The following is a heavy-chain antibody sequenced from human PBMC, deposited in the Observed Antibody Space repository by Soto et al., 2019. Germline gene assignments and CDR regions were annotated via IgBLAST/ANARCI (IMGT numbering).Heavy chain of an antibody. V-gene: IGHV3-23*01. CDR1: GFTFSSSA. CDR2: IRVGGGDT. Sequence: EVRLLESGGGLAQPGGSRRLSCAASGFTFSSSAMNWVRQAPGKGLEWVSSIRVGGGDTFYADSVRGRFTVSRDISRNTLYPQMNSLRAEDTAIYYCEKCSVGTVRTSGWCNWFDPWGQGTLVTVSS. CDR3: EKCSVGTVRTSGWCNWFDP. D-gene: IGHD6-19*01. J-gene: IGHJ5*02.